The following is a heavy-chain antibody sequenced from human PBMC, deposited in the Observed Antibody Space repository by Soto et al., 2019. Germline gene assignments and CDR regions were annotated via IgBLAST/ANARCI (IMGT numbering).Heavy chain of an antibody. CDR2: IYYSGST. CDR1: GGSISSSSFH. D-gene: IGHD2-8*02. CDR3: ARRERDACTDWWFDP. J-gene: IGHJ5*02. V-gene: IGHV4-39*01. Sequence: QLQLQESGPGLVKPSETLSLTCTVSGGSISSSSFHWGWIRQPPGKGLEWIGSIYYSGSTYYSPSLKSRVTISVDTSKNQFSLKLSSVTAADTAVYYCARRERDACTDWWFDPWGQGTLVTVSS.